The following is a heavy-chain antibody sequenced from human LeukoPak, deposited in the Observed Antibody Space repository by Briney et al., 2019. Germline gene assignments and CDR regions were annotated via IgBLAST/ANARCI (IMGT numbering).Heavy chain of an antibody. J-gene: IGHJ5*02. D-gene: IGHD2-2*01. CDR2: IYYCGNT. V-gene: IGHV4-59*02. CDR1: GGSVSSHY. Sequence: SETLSLTCSVSGGSVSSHYWTWIRQPPGKGLEWIGYIYYCGNTNYNPSLKSRVTISVDTSKNQFSLKLSSVTAADTAVYYCARDLYGGYCSRTSCYGNYFDPWGRGTLVTVSS. CDR3: ARDLYGGYCSRTSCYGNYFDP.